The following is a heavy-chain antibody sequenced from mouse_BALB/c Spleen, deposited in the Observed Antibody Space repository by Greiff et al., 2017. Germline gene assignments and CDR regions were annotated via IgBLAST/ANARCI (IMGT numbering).Heavy chain of an antibody. CDR1: GFTFSSYA. V-gene: IGHV5-9-4*01. D-gene: IGHD2-14*01. CDR2: ISSGGSYT. Sequence: HLVESGGGLVKPGGSLKLSCAASGFTFSSYAMSWVRQSPEKRLEWVAEISSGGSYTYYPDTVTGRFTISRDNAKNTLYLEMSSLRSEDTAMYYCARGGRYDDGPFDYWGQGTTLTVSS. CDR3: ARGGRYDDGPFDY. J-gene: IGHJ2*01.